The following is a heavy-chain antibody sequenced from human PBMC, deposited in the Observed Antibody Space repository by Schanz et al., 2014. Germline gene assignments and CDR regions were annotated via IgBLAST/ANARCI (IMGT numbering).Heavy chain of an antibody. CDR2: INWNGGDT. J-gene: IGHJ5*02. Sequence: EVLLLESGGRVERPGGSLRLSCAASGFIFDDYGMSWVRQVPGKGLEWVSGINWNGGDTSYADSVKGRFIISRDNAKTSLYLEMNSLRAGDTAFYHCARGSSASLSRVWFDLWGQGTLVTVSS. D-gene: IGHD6-6*01. CDR3: ARGSSASLSRVWFDL. CDR1: GFIFDDYG. V-gene: IGHV3-20*01.